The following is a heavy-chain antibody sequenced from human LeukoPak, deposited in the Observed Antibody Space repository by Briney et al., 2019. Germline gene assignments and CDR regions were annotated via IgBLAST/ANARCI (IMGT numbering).Heavy chain of an antibody. Sequence: PGGSLRLSCVASGFTFSDYYISWIRQAPGKGLEWVSAISGSGGSTYYADSVKGRFTISRDNSKNTLYLQMNSLRAEDTAVYYCAKDHWTVPTYYFDYWGQGTLVTVSS. CDR1: GFTFSDYY. J-gene: IGHJ4*02. V-gene: IGHV3-23*01. CDR3: AKDHWTVPTYYFDY. D-gene: IGHD1-1*01. CDR2: ISGSGGST.